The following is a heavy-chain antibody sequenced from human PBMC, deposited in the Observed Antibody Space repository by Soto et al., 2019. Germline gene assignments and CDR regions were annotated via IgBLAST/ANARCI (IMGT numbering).Heavy chain of an antibody. CDR3: ARDLRRIAAAGTAYYGMDV. J-gene: IGHJ6*02. D-gene: IGHD6-13*01. Sequence: SETLSLTCAVSGGSISSSNWWSWVRQPPGKGLEWIGEIYHSGSTNYNPSLKSRVTISVDKSKNQFSLKLSSVTAADTAVYYCARDLRRIAAAGTAYYGMDVWGQGTTVTVSS. CDR1: GGSISSSNW. V-gene: IGHV4-4*02. CDR2: IYHSGST.